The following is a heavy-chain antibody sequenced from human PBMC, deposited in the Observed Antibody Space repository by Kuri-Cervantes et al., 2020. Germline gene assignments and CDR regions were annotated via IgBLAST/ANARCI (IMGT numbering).Heavy chain of an antibody. J-gene: IGHJ4*02. Sequence: GGSLRLSCAASGFTFSSYGMNWVRQAAGKGLEWVSAISGSGGSTYYADSVKGRFTISRDNSKNTLYLQMNSLRAEDTAVYYCARDNAVEMYSSSWYTFDYWGQGTLVTVSS. D-gene: IGHD6-13*01. V-gene: IGHV3-23*01. CDR3: ARDNAVEMYSSSWYTFDY. CDR2: ISGSGGST. CDR1: GFTFSSYG.